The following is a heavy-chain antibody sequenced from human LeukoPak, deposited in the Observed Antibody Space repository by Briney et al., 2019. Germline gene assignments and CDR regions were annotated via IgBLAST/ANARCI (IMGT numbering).Heavy chain of an antibody. D-gene: IGHD3-22*01. V-gene: IGHV3-66*01. CDR1: GFTVSSNY. CDR3: ASYYYDSSGTYFDY. J-gene: IGHJ4*02. CDR2: IYSGGST. Sequence: GGSLRLSCAASGFTVSSNYMSWVRQAPWKGLEWVSVIYSGGSTYYADSVKGRFTISRDNSKNTLYLQMNSLRAEDTAVYYCASYYYDSSGTYFDYWGQGTLVTVSS.